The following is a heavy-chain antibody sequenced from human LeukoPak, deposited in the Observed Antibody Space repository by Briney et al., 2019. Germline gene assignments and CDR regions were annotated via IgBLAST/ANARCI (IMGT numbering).Heavy chain of an antibody. J-gene: IGHJ4*02. CDR3: ARLTYYYDSSGYYYVYYFDY. V-gene: IGHV4-59*08. Sequence: SETLSLTCTVSGGSISSYYWSWIRQPPGKGLEWIGYIYYSGSTNYNPSLKSRVTISVDTSKNQFSLKLSSVTAADTAAYYCARLTYYYDSSGYYYVYYFDYWGQGTLVTVSS. CDR2: IYYSGST. CDR1: GGSISSYY. D-gene: IGHD3-22*01.